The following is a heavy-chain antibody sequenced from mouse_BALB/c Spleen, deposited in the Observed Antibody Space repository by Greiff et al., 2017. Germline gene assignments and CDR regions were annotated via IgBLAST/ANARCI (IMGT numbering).Heavy chain of an antibody. D-gene: IGHD2-10*02. CDR3: ARGGYGNYDAMDY. V-gene: IGHV2-9*02. CDR2: IWAGGST. Sequence: VQLKESGPGLVAPSQSLSITCTVSGFSLTSYGVHWVRQPPGKGLEWLGVIWAGGSTNYNSALMSRLSISKDNSKSQVFLKMNSLQTDDTAMYYCARGGYGNYDAMDYWGQGTSVTVSS. CDR1: GFSLTSYG. J-gene: IGHJ4*01.